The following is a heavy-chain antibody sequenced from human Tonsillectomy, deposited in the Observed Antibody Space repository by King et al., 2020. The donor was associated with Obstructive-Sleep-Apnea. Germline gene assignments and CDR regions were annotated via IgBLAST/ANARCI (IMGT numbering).Heavy chain of an antibody. Sequence: VQLVESGGGLVQPGGSLRLSCAASGFTFRTYWMSWVRQAPGKGLEWVANIKQDGSEKYYVDSVKGRFTISRDNAKNSLYLQMNSLRAEDTAVYYCARDQWTPGYWGQGTLVTVSS. CDR3: ARDQWTPGY. J-gene: IGHJ4*02. CDR2: IKQDGSEK. V-gene: IGHV3-7*01. CDR1: GFTFRTYW. D-gene: IGHD3/OR15-3a*01.